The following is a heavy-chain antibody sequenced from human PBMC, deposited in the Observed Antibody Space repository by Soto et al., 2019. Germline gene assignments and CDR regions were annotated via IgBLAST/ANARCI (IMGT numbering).Heavy chain of an antibody. CDR3: ARHRDSSGWYVVDLDY. J-gene: IGHJ4*02. D-gene: IGHD6-19*01. V-gene: IGHV4-59*08. Sequence: SETLSLTCTVSGGSISSYYWSWIRQPPGKGLEWIGYIYYSGSTNYNPSLKSRVNISVDTSKNQYSLKLSSVTAADTAVYYCARHRDSSGWYVVDLDYWGQGTLVTVSS. CDR2: IYYSGST. CDR1: GGSISSYY.